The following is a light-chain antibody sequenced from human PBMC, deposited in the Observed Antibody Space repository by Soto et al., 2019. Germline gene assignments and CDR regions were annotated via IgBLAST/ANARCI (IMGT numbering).Light chain of an antibody. CDR2: GAS. Sequence: AIQVTQSPTSLSASVGDRVTITCRSSQDIRNYLGWYQQKPGKAPQLLIYGASSLQRGVSSRFSGSGFGTDFTLTIISLQPEDSATYYCLQDRSHFWTFGQGTKVEI. V-gene: IGKV1-6*01. CDR1: QDIRNY. J-gene: IGKJ1*01. CDR3: LQDRSHFWT.